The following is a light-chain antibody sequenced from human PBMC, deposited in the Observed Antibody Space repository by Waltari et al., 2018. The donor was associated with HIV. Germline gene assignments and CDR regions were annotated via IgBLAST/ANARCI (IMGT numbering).Light chain of an antibody. J-gene: IGLJ3*02. CDR1: NIRSNS. CDR3: QMWDVRSDHFWV. CDR2: GGS. Sequence: SYVLTQPPSVSVAPGQPAGITRGGSNIRSNSVHWSQQKPGPAPVLVVSGGSDRPSGIPERFSGSNSGSAATLTISGVEAGDEADYYCQMWDVRSDHFWVFGGGTKLTVL. V-gene: IGLV3-21*02.